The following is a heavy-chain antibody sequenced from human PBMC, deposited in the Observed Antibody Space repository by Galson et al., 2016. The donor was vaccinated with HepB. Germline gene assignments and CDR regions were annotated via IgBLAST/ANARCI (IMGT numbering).Heavy chain of an antibody. CDR3: ARFTQEWLDRVYYFDY. CDR1: GFTFGRYA. V-gene: IGHV3-23*01. D-gene: IGHD6-19*01. Sequence: SLRLSCAASGFTFGRYAMSWVRQAPGTGLEWVSALSGDGGSTYYAGSVQGRFTSSSDRSTNTMYLQMNSLRTDDTAVYYCARFTQEWLDRVYYFDYWGQGTLVTVSS. J-gene: IGHJ4*02. CDR2: LSGDGGST.